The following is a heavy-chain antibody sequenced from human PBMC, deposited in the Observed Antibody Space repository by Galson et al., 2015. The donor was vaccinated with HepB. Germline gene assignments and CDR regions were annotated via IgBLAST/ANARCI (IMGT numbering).Heavy chain of an antibody. CDR1: GFSVSSNY. D-gene: IGHD4-11*01. J-gene: IGHJ6*02. Sequence: SLRLSCAASGFSVSSNYMSWVRQAPGKGLEWVSVIHSGGSTFYADSVKGRFTISRDKSKNTLYLQMNSLRAEDTAVYYCARDQGDDYHNYYYYYGMDVWGQGTTVTVSS. V-gene: IGHV3-66*02. CDR3: ARDQGDDYHNYYYYYGMDV. CDR2: IHSGGST.